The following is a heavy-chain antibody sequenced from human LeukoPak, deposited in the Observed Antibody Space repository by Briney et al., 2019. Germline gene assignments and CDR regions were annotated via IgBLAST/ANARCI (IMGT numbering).Heavy chain of an antibody. CDR2: INHSGST. V-gene: IGHV4-34*01. CDR1: GGSFSGYY. J-gene: IGHJ1*01. Sequence: SETLSLTCAVYGGSFSGYYWSWIRQPPGRGLEWIGEINHSGSTNYNPSLKSRVTISVDTSKNQFSLKLSSVTAADTAVYYCARGRGGSNLYFQHWGQGTLVTVSS. D-gene: IGHD1-26*01. CDR3: ARGRGGSNLYFQH.